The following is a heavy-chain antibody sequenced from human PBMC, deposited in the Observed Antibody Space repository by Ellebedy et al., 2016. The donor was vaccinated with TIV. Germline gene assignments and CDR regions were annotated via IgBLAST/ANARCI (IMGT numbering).Heavy chain of an antibody. CDR2: IRGRVGNT. V-gene: IGHV3-23*01. CDR3: EKGCGGSCYWEAY. D-gene: IGHD2-15*01. Sequence: GESLKISCAASGLTVSNNYMRWIRQAPGKGLEWVSSIRGRVGNTYYADSVKGRFTISRDNSKNTLYLQMNSLRAEDTAVYYCEKGCGGSCYWEAYWGQGTLVTVSS. CDR1: GLTVSNNY. J-gene: IGHJ4*02.